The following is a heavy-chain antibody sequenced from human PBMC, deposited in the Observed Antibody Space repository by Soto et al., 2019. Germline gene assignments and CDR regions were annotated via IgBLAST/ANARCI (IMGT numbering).Heavy chain of an antibody. CDR1: GFTFSSYA. J-gene: IGHJ5*02. CDR3: AKGITAFRGGTGFDP. V-gene: IGHV3-23*01. D-gene: IGHD3-10*01. Sequence: EVQLLESGGGLVQPGGSLRLSCAASGFTFSSYAMSWVRQAPGKGLEWVSGISGSDGSTYYADSVKGRFTLSRDTSKNTLYLQMNSLPADDTVVYYCAKGITAFRGGTGFDPWGQGTLVTVSS. CDR2: ISGSDGST.